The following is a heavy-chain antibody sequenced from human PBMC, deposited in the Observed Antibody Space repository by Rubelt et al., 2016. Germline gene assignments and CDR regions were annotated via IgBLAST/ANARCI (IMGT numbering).Heavy chain of an antibody. D-gene: IGHD3-22*01. J-gene: IGHJ4*02. CDR1: GFTFSSYS. V-gene: IGHV3-48*02. CDR2: ISSSSSTI. Sequence: GGSLRLSCAASGFTFSSYSMNWVRQAPGKGLEWVSYISSSSSTIYYADSVKGRFTISRDNAKNSLYLQMNSLRDEDTAVYYCARDITYYYDSSGYTGDYWGQGTLVTVS. CDR3: ARDITYYYDSSGYTGDY.